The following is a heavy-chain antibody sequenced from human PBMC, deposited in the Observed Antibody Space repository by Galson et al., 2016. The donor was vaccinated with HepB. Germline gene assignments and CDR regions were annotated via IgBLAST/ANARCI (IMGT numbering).Heavy chain of an antibody. Sequence: SVKVSCKASGYTFANYGFSWVRQAPGQGPEWVGWISGNNGNTYYVEKFQGRVTMTTDTSTRTVYMELRSLRSDDTAVYYCAREARSRWYGMDVWGQGTTVTVSS. J-gene: IGHJ6*02. CDR3: AREARSRWYGMDV. CDR1: GYTFANYG. CDR2: ISGNNGNT. V-gene: IGHV1-18*01. D-gene: IGHD6-13*01.